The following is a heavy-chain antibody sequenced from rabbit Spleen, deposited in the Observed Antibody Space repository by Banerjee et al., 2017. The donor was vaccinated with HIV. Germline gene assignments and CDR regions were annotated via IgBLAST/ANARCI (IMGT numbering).Heavy chain of an antibody. V-gene: IGHV1S7*01. J-gene: IGHJ4*01. CDR1: GFAFRNFG. D-gene: IGHD2-1*01. CDR2: IVPIFGRT. Sequence: HLVESGGGLAKPGESLKFSCKASGFAFRNFGGSWVGQAQGKGLEWIGYIVPIFGRTYYASWVNGRFTISSHNAQNTLYLQLNSLTAADTATYFCVRDLGYDDYSEKGYFNLWGPGTLVTVS. CDR3: VRDLGYDDYSEKGYFNL.